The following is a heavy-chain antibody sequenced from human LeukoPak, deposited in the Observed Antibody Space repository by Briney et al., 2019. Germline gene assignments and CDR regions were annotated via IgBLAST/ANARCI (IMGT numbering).Heavy chain of an antibody. CDR1: GGSISSYY. Sequence: PSETLSLTCTVSGGSISSYYWSWIRQPPGKGLEWIGYIYYNGATSYNPSLKSRVTISVDTSKNQFSLKLTSVTAADTAVYYCAKGHGGVNSFDPWGQGTLVTVSS. D-gene: IGHD3-16*01. V-gene: IGHV4-59*08. CDR3: AKGHGGVNSFDP. CDR2: IYYNGAT. J-gene: IGHJ5*02.